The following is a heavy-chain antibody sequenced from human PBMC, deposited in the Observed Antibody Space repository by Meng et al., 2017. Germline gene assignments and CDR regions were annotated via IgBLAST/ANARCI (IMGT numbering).Heavy chain of an antibody. CDR3: ARRGIAAAGNNWFDP. D-gene: IGHD6-13*01. CDR2: IYHSGST. V-gene: IGHV4-4*02. CDR1: GGSIRSSNW. J-gene: IGHJ5*02. Sequence: VPLQGLGPGLVTPSGTLSLTCAVSGGSIRSSNWWSWVRQPPGKGLEWIGEIYHSGSTNYNPSLKSRVTISVDKSKNQFSLKLSSVTAADTAVYYCARRGIAAAGNNWFDPWGQGTLVTVSS.